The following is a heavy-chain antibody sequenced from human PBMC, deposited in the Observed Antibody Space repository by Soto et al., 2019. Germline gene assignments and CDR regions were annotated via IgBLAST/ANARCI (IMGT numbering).Heavy chain of an antibody. CDR1: GYANGGGFY. CDR2: SYLTGTP. J-gene: IGHJ4*02. CDR3: ARGRRIGMSGSPGDS. V-gene: IGHV4-38-2*01. D-gene: IGHD3-10*01. Sequence: SETLSLTRDVSGYANGGGFYWAWIRQPPGKRLEWIGNSYLTGTPSYNPSLKTRVTMSVDTSKTQFSLRLSSVTAADTAVFYCARGRRIGMSGSPGDSWGQGPQVTVSS.